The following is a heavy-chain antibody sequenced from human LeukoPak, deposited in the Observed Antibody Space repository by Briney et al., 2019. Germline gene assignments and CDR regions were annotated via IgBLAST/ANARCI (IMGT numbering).Heavy chain of an antibody. D-gene: IGHD2-2*01. CDR2: IYYSGNT. CDR3: ARVDCSSTSCYDFDY. V-gene: IGHV4-59*01. Sequence: SETLSLTCTVSGGSISSYYWSWIRQPPGKGLEWIGYIYYSGNTNYNPSLKSRVTISVDTSKNQFSLKLSSVTAADTAVYYCARVDCSSTSCYDFDYWGQGTLVTVSS. J-gene: IGHJ4*02. CDR1: GGSISSYY.